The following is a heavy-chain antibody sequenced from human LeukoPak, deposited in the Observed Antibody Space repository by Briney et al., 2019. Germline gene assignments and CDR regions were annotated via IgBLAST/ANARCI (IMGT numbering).Heavy chain of an antibody. J-gene: IGHJ4*02. Sequence: SETLSLTCTVSGYSISSGYYWSWIRQPPGKGLEWIGEINHSGSTNYNPSLKSRVTISVDTSKNQFSLKLSSVTAADTAVYYCARGFPSVVTPYDYWGQGTLVTVSS. D-gene: IGHD4-23*01. CDR2: INHSGST. CDR1: GYSISSGYY. CDR3: ARGFPSVVTPYDY. V-gene: IGHV4-38-2*02.